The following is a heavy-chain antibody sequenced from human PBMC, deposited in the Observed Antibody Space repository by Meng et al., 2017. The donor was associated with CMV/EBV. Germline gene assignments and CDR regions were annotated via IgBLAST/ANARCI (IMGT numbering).Heavy chain of an antibody. CDR3: ARGESSWSGYYLYYGMDV. CDR1: GFTFSSYA. Sequence: GGSLRLSCAASGFTFSSYAMSWVRQAPGKGLEWVANIKQDGSEKYYVDSVKGRFTISRDNAKNSLYLQMNSLRAEDTAVYYCARGESSWSGYYLYYGMDVWGQGTTVTVSS. CDR2: IKQDGSEK. J-gene: IGHJ6*02. V-gene: IGHV3-7*01. D-gene: IGHD3-3*01.